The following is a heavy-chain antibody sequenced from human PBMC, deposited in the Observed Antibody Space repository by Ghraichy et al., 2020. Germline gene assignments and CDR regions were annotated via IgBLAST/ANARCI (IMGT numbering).Heavy chain of an antibody. Sequence: GESLNISCTASGFAFGDYAMNWVRQAPGKGLEWVGIIRGNAYGGTIEYAASVKGRFTISRDDSKSIAYLQMNSLKSEDTGVYYCSRGVPVIIGYYFDSWGQGTLVTVSS. CDR2: IRGNAYGGTI. V-gene: IGHV3-49*04. D-gene: IGHD3-10*01. CDR3: SRGVPVIIGYYFDS. CDR1: GFAFGDYA. J-gene: IGHJ4*02.